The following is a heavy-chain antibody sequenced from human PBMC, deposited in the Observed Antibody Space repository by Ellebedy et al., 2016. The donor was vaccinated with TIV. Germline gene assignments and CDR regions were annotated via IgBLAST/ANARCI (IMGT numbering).Heavy chain of an antibody. Sequence: GESLKISXAASGFTFSSYWMSWVRQAPGKGLEWVAVISYDGSNKYYADSVKGRFTISRDNSKNTLYLQMNSLRAEDTAVYYCAREGMDLDIVATIPGLKGNYFDYWGQGTLVTVSS. CDR1: GFTFSSYW. J-gene: IGHJ4*02. CDR3: AREGMDLDIVATIPGLKGNYFDY. CDR2: ISYDGSNK. D-gene: IGHD5-12*01. V-gene: IGHV3-30*03.